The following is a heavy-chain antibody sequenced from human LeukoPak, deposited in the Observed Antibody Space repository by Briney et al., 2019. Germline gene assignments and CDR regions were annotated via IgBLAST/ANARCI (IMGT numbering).Heavy chain of an antibody. V-gene: IGHV4-34*01. CDR3: ASGLSGGSAGGYYFDY. CDR2: INHSGST. CDR1: GGSISSYY. D-gene: IGHD1-26*01. Sequence: SETLSLTCTVSGGSISSYYWSWIRQPPGKGLEWIGEINHSGSTNYNPSLKSRVTISVDTSKNQFSLKLSSVTAADTAVYYCASGLSGGSAGGYYFDYWGQGTLVTVSS. J-gene: IGHJ4*02.